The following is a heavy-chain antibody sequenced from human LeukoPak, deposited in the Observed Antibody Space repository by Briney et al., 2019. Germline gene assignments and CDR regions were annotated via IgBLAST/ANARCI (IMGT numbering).Heavy chain of an antibody. J-gene: IGHJ5*02. Sequence: SETLSLTCTVSGGSISSSSYYWGWIRQPPGKGLEWIGSIYYSGSTYYNPSLKSRVTISVDTSKNQFSLKLSSVTAADTAVYYCARGGVVVVPAAIVSWFDPWGQGTLVTVSS. CDR1: GGSISSSSYY. CDR3: ARGGVVVVPAAIVSWFDP. CDR2: IYYSGST. V-gene: IGHV4-39*07. D-gene: IGHD2-2*02.